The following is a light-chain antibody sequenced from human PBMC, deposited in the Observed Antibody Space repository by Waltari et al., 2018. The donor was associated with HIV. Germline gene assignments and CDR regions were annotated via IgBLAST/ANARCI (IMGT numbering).Light chain of an antibody. CDR1: SSDVGSYNY. CDR2: DVS. J-gene: IGLJ1*01. CDR3: CSYAGSNTYL. V-gene: IGLV2-23*02. Sequence: QSALTQPASVSGFPGQSITIPCTGSSSDVGSYNYVSWYQQHPGKAPKLLIYDVSKRPSVVSNRFSGSKSGNTASLTISGLQAEDEADYYCCSYAGSNTYLFGTGTEVTVL.